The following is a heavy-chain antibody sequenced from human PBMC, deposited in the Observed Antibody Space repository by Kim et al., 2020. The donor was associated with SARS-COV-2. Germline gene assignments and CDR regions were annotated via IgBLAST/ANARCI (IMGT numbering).Heavy chain of an antibody. Sequence: ASVKVSCKASGYTFTHYFIHWVRQAPGQGLEWMGRINPNSGGTDSAQKFQGRVTMTRDTSISTVYLVLNRLTDDDAAVYYCAKGYNYGFEGNVWGQGTTV. CDR3: AKGYNYGFEGNV. CDR1: GYTFTHYF. V-gene: IGHV1-2*02. D-gene: IGHD3-10*01. CDR2: INPNSGGT. J-gene: IGHJ6*02.